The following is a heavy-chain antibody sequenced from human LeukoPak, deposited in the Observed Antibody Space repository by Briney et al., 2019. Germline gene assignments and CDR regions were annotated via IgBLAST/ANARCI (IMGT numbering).Heavy chain of an antibody. CDR3: AKITGTTTAFDI. CDR1: GGSISSSSYY. Sequence: SETLSLTCTVSGGSISSSSYYWGWVRQPPGKGLEWIGSIYYSGSTYYNPSLKSRVTISVHTSKNQFSLKLSSVTAADTAVYYCAKITGTTTAFDIWGQGTMVTVSS. D-gene: IGHD1-7*01. V-gene: IGHV4-39*07. CDR2: IYYSGST. J-gene: IGHJ3*02.